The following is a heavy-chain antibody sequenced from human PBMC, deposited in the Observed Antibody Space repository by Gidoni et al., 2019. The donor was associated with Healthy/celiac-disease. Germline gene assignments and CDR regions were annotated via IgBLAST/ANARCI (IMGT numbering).Heavy chain of an antibody. J-gene: IGHJ5*02. CDR2: IIPILGIA. D-gene: IGHD3-10*01. CDR3: ASEWFGESPGFDP. CDR1: GGTFSSYT. Sequence: QVQLVQSGAEVKKPGSSVKVSCKASGGTFSSYTISWVRQAPGQGLEWMGRIIPILGIANYAQKFQGRVTITADKSTSTAYMELSSLRSEDTAVYYCASEWFGESPGFDPWGQGTLVTVSS. V-gene: IGHV1-69*02.